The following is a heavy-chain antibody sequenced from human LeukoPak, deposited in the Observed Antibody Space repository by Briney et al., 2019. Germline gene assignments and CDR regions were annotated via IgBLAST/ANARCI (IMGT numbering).Heavy chain of an antibody. CDR2: LSGGGSS. V-gene: IGHV3-66*01. D-gene: IGHD3-10*01. CDR1: GFTVSTNY. CDR3: GRDTYYYGSGGYPDNY. Sequence: GGSLRLSCAASGFTVSTNYMSWVRQAPGKGLEWVSALSGGGSSYYADSVKGRFTISRDNSKHTLYLQMHSLRVEDTAVFFCGRDTYYYGSGGYPDNYWDQGTLVTVSS. J-gene: IGHJ4*02.